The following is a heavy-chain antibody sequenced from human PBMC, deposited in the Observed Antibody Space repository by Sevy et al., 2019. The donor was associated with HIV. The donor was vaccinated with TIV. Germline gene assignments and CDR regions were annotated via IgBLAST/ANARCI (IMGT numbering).Heavy chain of an antibody. CDR2: ISGSGGST. D-gene: IGHD6-25*01. CDR3: AKDRYSSGWRDY. J-gene: IGHJ4*02. CDR1: GFTFSSYA. V-gene: IGHV3-23*01. Sequence: GGSLRLSCAASGFTFSSYAMSWVRQAPGKGLEWVSAISGSGGSTYYADSVKGRFTTSRENSKNTLYLQMNSLRAEDTAVYYCAKDRYSSGWRDYWGQGTLVTVSS.